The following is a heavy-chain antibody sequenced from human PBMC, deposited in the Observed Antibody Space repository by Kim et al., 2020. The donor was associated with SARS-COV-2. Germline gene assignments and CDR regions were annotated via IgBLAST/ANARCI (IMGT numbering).Heavy chain of an antibody. CDR2: MNPNSGNT. CDR3: ARALLWFGGRRVRQNWFDP. V-gene: IGHV1-8*01. D-gene: IGHD3-10*01. CDR1: GYTFTSYD. J-gene: IGHJ5*02. Sequence: ASVKVSCKASGYTFTSYDINWVRQATGQGLEWMGWMNPNSGNTGYAQKFQGRVTMTRNTSISTAYMELSSLRSEDTAVYYCARALLWFGGRRVRQNWFDPWGQGTLVTVSS.